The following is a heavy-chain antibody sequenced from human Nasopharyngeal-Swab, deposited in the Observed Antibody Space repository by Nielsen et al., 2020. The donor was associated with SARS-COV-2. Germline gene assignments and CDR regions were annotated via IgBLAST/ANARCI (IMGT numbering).Heavy chain of an antibody. V-gene: IGHV3-30*18. Sequence: GESLKISCAASGFTFSRYGMHWVRQAPGKGLEWVAVISFDGGHKYFAESVKGRFTISRDNSKNTLYLQMNSLRAEDTAVYYCAKDRGGGYSGYDRFYYWGQGTLVTVSS. CDR3: AKDRGGGYSGYDRFYY. J-gene: IGHJ4*02. CDR1: GFTFSRYG. D-gene: IGHD5-12*01. CDR2: ISFDGGHK.